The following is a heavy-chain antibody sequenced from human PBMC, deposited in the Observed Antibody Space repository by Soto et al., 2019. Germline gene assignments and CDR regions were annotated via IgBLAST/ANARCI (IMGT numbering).Heavy chain of an antibody. CDR3: ARGLAAGSGSILKPWGQGTLVTVSSGKPLGASVKVSCKASGFTCYVPDH. CDR1: GFTFSDYY. D-gene: IGHD3-10*01. J-gene: IGHJ5*02. Sequence: PGGSLRLSCAASGFTFSDYYMTWIRQAPGKGLEWISYISTSGSYTTYADSVKGRFTISRDNARNSLYLHMNSLRAEDTAVYYCARGLAAGSGSILKPWGQGTLVTVSSGKPLGASVKVSCKASGFTCYVPDHWGQGTLVTVSS. CDR2: ISTSGSYT. V-gene: IGHV3-11*06.